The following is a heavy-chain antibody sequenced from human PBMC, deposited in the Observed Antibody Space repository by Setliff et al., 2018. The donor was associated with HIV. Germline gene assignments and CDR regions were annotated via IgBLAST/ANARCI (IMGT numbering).Heavy chain of an antibody. CDR1: GGSISSYY. J-gene: IGHJ6*03. CDR2: IYTSESS. V-gene: IGHV4-4*08. D-gene: IGHD4-4*01. Sequence: PSETLSLTCTVSGGSISSYYWSWIRQPPGKGLEWIGYIYTSESSNYNPSLKSRVTFSVDTSKNQFSLKLSSVTAADTAVYYCATSTVTTFLDYYYYMDVWGKGTTVTVSS. CDR3: ATSTVTTFLDYYYYMDV.